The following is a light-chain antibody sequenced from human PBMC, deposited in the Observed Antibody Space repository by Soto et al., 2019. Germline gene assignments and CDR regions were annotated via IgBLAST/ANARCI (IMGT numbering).Light chain of an antibody. CDR3: QQANSFPLT. Sequence: DIPMTQSPSSVSASIGDGVIISCRASQDIGNFLAWYQQKAGKAPKLLIYDASSLQSGVPSRFSGSGSGTDFTLTITSLQPEDFATYYCQQANSFPLTFGGGTKVQIK. CDR2: DAS. J-gene: IGKJ4*01. CDR1: QDIGNF. V-gene: IGKV1-12*01.